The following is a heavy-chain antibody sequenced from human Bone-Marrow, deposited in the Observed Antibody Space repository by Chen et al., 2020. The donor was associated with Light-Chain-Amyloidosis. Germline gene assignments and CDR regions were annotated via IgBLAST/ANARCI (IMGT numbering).Heavy chain of an antibody. CDR3: ARGSTLIRG. Sequence: EGQPVDCGGGLVKRGGGLRRACAASGCAFSGSWMSWVRQAPGKGLEWVADINENGREQNYVDSVKGRFTISRDNARNSLHLQLNSLRADDTAVYYCARGSTLIRGWGQGTLVTVSS. D-gene: IGHD3-16*01. J-gene: IGHJ4*02. CDR2: INENGREQ. CDR1: GCAFSGSW. V-gene: IGHV3-7*03.